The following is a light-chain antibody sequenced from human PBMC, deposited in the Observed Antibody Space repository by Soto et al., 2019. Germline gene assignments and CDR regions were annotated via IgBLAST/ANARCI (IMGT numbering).Light chain of an antibody. CDR2: GAS. CDR1: QSVSSSD. CDR3: HHYGSSRT. J-gene: IGKJ1*01. Sequence: EIVLTQSPGTLSLSPGERATLSCRASQSVSSSDLAWYQQKPGQAPRLLIYGASSRATGIPDRFSGSGSGIDFTLTISRLEPEDFAVCYCHHYGSSRTFGQGTKVEIK. V-gene: IGKV3-20*01.